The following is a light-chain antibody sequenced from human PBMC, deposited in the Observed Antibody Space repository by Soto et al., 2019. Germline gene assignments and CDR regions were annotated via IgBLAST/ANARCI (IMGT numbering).Light chain of an antibody. V-gene: IGLV1-44*01. Sequence: QLVLTQSPSVSVTPGQRVTISCSGSRPNIGSNLVSWYQQLPETAPTLLIWRNHQRPSGVPDRFSGSKSGTSASLAISGPQSEDEGDYYCAAWDDSLRAVVFGGGTKVTVL. CDR2: RNH. J-gene: IGLJ2*01. CDR1: RPNIGSNL. CDR3: AAWDDSLRAVV.